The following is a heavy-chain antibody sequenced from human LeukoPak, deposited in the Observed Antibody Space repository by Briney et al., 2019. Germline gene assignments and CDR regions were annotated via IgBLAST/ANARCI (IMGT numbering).Heavy chain of an antibody. CDR1: GFTLSSYV. Sequence: GGSLRLSCAASGFTLSSYVMNWVRQAPGKGLEWVSSISSSSRDIYYADAVKGRSTISRDNAKNSLYLQVNSLGAADTAVYYCARGAQCGGDCSSWFDPWGQGTPVTVSS. CDR3: ARGAQCGGDCSSWFDP. CDR2: ISSSSRDI. D-gene: IGHD2-21*02. V-gene: IGHV3-21*01. J-gene: IGHJ5*02.